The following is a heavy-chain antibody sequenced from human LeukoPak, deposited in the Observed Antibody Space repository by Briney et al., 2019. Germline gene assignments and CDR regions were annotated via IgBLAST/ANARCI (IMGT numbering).Heavy chain of an antibody. CDR1: GFTFSGYY. D-gene: IGHD3-10*01. CDR3: ARVKGGGLWFGELLVGGFDY. V-gene: IGHV3-11*01. CDR2: ISSSGSTI. J-gene: IGHJ4*02. Sequence: GGSLRLSCAASGFTFSGYYMSWIRQAPGKGLEWVSYISSSGSTIYYADSVKGRFTISRDNAKNSLYLQMNSLRAEDTAVYYCARVKGGGLWFGELLVGGFDYWGQGTLVTVSS.